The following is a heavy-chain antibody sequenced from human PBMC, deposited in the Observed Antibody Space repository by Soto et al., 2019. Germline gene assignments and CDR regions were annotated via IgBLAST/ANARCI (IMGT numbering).Heavy chain of an antibody. CDR1: GFSFSTYG. Sequence: QPGGCLRLSCEVSGFSFSTYGVTWVRQAPGKGLEWVCGVSGGSGFTNYPDSVKRRFTMTGDNSNYPVYLQMHTLRVADTAASYSATWSRYGDFWRPETTGAVSS. J-gene: IGHJ6*02. CDR2: VSGGSGFT. D-gene: IGHD4-17*01. CDR3: ATWSRYGDF. V-gene: IGHV3-23*01.